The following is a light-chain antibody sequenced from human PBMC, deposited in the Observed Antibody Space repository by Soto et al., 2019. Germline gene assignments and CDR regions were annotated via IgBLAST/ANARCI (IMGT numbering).Light chain of an antibody. CDR3: QQYDTLLT. J-gene: IGKJ4*01. CDR1: QVITKR. Sequence: DIQMTQSPSSLSASVGDRVTITCQASQVITKRLNWYQQRRGKAPKLLIYDASNLETGVPPRFSGSGSGTYFTLTISSLQPEDVATYYCQQYDTLLTFGGGTKVEIK. CDR2: DAS. V-gene: IGKV1-33*01.